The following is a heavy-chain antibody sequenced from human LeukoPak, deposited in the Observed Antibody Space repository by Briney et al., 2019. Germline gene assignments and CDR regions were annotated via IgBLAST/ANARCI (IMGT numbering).Heavy chain of an antibody. CDR3: AKEYGSGSYYYDY. Sequence: GGSLRLSCAASGFTFSSYAMSWVRQAPGKRLEGVSALSGSGGSTYYADSVTGRFTISRDNSKNTLYLQMNSLRAEDTAVYYCAKEYGSGSYYYDYWGQGTLVTVSS. V-gene: IGHV3-23*01. J-gene: IGHJ4*02. D-gene: IGHD3-10*01. CDR2: LSGSGGST. CDR1: GFTFSSYA.